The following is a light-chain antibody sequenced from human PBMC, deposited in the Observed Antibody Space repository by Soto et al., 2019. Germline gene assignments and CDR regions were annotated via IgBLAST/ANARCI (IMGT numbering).Light chain of an antibody. J-gene: IGKJ5*01. V-gene: IGKV1-9*01. Sequence: QLTQSPSSLSASVGDRVTITCRASQGISNYLAWYQQKPGKTPRLLIYGATTLQSGVPSRFSGSGSGTDFALTISSLQPEDFATYYCQQLKSYVTFGQGTRLEIK. CDR2: GAT. CDR1: QGISNY. CDR3: QQLKSYVT.